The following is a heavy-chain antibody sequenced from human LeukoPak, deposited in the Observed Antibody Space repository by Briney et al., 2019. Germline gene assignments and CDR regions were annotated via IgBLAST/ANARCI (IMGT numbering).Heavy chain of an antibody. J-gene: IGHJ4*02. D-gene: IGHD3-3*01. CDR1: GFPFSSYA. CDR3: AKDQTYYDFWSGSDY. CDR2: ISGSGGST. Sequence: GGSLRLSCSASGFPFSSYAMSWVRQAPGKGLEWVSTISGSGGSTYYADSVKGRFTISRDNSKNTLYLQMNSLRAEDTAVYYCAKDQTYYDFWSGSDYWGQGTLVTVSS. V-gene: IGHV3-23*01.